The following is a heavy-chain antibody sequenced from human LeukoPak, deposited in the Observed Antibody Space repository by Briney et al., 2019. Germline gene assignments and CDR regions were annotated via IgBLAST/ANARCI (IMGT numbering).Heavy chain of an antibody. J-gene: IGHJ4*02. CDR2: VHGDGNNI. V-gene: IGHV3-74*01. Sequence: PGGSLRLSCAAYGFPFSSYAMYWVRQAPGEGLVWVSRVHGDGNNIGYADFVEGRFTISRDNAKNTLYLEMSSLRREDTAVYYCARARVEDPTDYWGQGTLVTVSS. D-gene: IGHD1-26*01. CDR1: GFPFSSYA. CDR3: ARARVEDPTDY.